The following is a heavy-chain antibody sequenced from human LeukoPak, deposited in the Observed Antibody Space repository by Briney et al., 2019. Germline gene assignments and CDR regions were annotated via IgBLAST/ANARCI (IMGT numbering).Heavy chain of an antibody. CDR1: GYTFTSYG. Sequence: ASVKVSCKASGYTFTSYGISWVRQAPGQGLEWMGGIIPIFGTANYAQKFQGRVTMTEDTSTDTAYMELSSLRSEDTAVYYCATDNDYGSGSFDYWGQGTLVTVSS. CDR2: IIPIFGTA. D-gene: IGHD3-10*01. V-gene: IGHV1-69*06. J-gene: IGHJ4*02. CDR3: ATDNDYGSGSFDY.